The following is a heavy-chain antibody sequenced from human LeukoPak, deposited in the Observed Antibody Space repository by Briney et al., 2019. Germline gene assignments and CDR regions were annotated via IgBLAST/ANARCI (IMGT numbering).Heavy chain of an antibody. V-gene: IGHV4-34*01. J-gene: IGHJ3*01. D-gene: IGHD5-18*01. CDR2: INHSGST. CDR1: GGSFSGYY. CDR3: ARVETAMPLDAFDF. Sequence: SETLCLTCAVYGGSFSGYYWSCIPQPPGRGLEWGGEINHSGSTKYNPYLKSRVTISVDKSKHQISLKPNSVTAEHTAGFYLARVETAMPLDAFDFWGQGTMVTVSS.